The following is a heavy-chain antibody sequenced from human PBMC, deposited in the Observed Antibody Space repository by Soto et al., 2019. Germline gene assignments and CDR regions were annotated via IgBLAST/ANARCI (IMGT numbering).Heavy chain of an antibody. V-gene: IGHV4-39*01. D-gene: IGHD4-17*01. Sequence: SETLSLTCTVSGGSISSSSYYWGWIRQPPGKGLEWIGSIYYSGSTYYNPSLKSRVTISVDTSKNQFSLKLSSVTAADTAVYYCARVDMTTVTDAPVDYWGQGTLVTVSS. CDR1: GGSISSSSYY. J-gene: IGHJ4*02. CDR2: IYYSGST. CDR3: ARVDMTTVTDAPVDY.